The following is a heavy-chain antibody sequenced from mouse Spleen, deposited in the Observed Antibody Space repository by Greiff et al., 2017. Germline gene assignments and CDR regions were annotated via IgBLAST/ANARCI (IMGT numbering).Heavy chain of an antibody. CDR2: ISSGSSTI. V-gene: IGHV5-17*01. J-gene: IGHJ2*01. CDR1: GFTFSDYG. D-gene: IGHD2-10*02. CDR3: ARPTLVPFDY. Sequence: EVKVVESGGGLVKPGGSLKLSCAASGFTFSDYGMHWVRQAPEKGLEWVAYISSGSSTIYYADTVKGRFTISRDNAKNTLFLQMTSLRSEDTAMYYCARPTLVPFDYWGQGTTLTVSS.